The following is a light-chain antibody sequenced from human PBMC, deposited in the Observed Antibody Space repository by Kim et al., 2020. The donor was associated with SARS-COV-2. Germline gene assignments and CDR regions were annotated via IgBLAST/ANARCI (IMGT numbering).Light chain of an antibody. Sequence: SSELTQDPAVSVALGQTVRITCQGDSLRSYYASWYQQKPGQAPVLVIYGKNNRPSGIPDRFSGSSSGNTASLTITGAQAEDEADYYCNSRDSSGNHLVFGGGTQLNAL. CDR3: NSRDSSGNHLV. V-gene: IGLV3-19*01. CDR1: SLRSYY. J-gene: IGLJ2*01. CDR2: GKN.